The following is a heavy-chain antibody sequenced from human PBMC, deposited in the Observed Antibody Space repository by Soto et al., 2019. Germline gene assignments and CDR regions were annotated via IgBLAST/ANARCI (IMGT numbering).Heavy chain of an antibody. CDR1: GGSISSYY. V-gene: IGHV4-59*08. Sequence: SETLSLTCTVSGGSISSYYWSWIRQPPGKGLEWIGYIYYSGSTNYNPSLKSRVTISVDTSKNQFSLKLSSVTAADTAVYYCARRKPYSSGLGYYFDYWGQGTLVTVSS. CDR2: IYYSGST. D-gene: IGHD6-19*01. J-gene: IGHJ4*02. CDR3: ARRKPYSSGLGYYFDY.